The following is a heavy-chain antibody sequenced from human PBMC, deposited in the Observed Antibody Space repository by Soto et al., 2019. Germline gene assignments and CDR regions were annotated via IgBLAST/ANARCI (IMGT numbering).Heavy chain of an antibody. CDR2: ISYDGSNK. CDR1: GFTFSSYA. CDR3: ARDSYLFNSGYGFSMDV. Sequence: QVQLVESGGGVVQPGRSLRLSCAASGFTFSSYAMHWVRQAPGKGLEWVAVISYDGSNKYYADSVKGRFTISRDNSKNALYLKMRSLRAEDTAVYYCARDSYLFNSGYGFSMDVWGQGTTVTVYS. D-gene: IGHD5-12*01. J-gene: IGHJ6*02. V-gene: IGHV3-30-3*01.